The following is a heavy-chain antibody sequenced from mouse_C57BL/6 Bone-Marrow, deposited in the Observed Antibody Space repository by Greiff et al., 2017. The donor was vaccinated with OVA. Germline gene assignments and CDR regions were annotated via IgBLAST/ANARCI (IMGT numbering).Heavy chain of an antibody. CDR3: ARTSHYYGSSYGY. D-gene: IGHD1-1*01. J-gene: IGHJ2*01. Sequence: EVQLQQSGPELVKPGASVKISCKASGSTFTDYYMNWVKQSHGKSLEWIGDINPNNGGTSYNQKFKGKATLTVDKSSSTAYMELRSLTSEDSAVYYCARTSHYYGSSYGYWGQGTTLTVSS. CDR2: INPNNGGT. V-gene: IGHV1-26*01. CDR1: GSTFTDYY.